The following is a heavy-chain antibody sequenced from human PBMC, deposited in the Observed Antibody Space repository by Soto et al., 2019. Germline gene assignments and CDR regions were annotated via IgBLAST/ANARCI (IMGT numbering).Heavy chain of an antibody. D-gene: IGHD3-22*01. Sequence: GESLKISCRTSGYKFTSYWIAWVRQMPGKGLEWMGIIFPSDSDTRYSPSFQGQVTISADRPTSTVFLQWASLKASDTAVYFCARKDKSGYFNWFDTWGQGTLVTVSS. J-gene: IGHJ5*02. CDR1: GYKFTSYW. V-gene: IGHV5-51*04. CDR3: ARKDKSGYFNWFDT. CDR2: IFPSDSDT.